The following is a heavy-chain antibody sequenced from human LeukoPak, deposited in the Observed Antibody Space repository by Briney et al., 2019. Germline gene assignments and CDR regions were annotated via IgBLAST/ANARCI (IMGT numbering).Heavy chain of an antibody. D-gene: IGHD5-24*01. CDR2: IYPGVSDT. V-gene: IGHV5-51*06. Sequence: GASLKICCEAAGYSCTSYWSGWVRQPRGRVLGWVGIIYPGVSDTRYSPSFQGPVTISADTSISTAYLQWCTLKASDTAMYYCARGPGGDGYNFDYWGQGTLVTVSS. CDR3: ARGPGGDGYNFDY. J-gene: IGHJ4*02. CDR1: GYSCTSYW.